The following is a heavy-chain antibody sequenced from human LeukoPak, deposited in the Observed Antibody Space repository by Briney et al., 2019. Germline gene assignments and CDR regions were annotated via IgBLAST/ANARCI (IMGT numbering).Heavy chain of an antibody. V-gene: IGHV1-69*04. CDR3: ARDILTGPNVRGYYYYGMDV. CDR1: GGTFSSYA. D-gene: IGHD3-9*01. J-gene: IGHJ6*02. CDR2: IIPILGIA. Sequence: ASVKVSCKASGGTFSSYAISWVRQAPGQGLEWMGRIIPILGIANYAQKLQGRVTMTTDTSTSTAYMELRSLRSDDTAVYYCARDILTGPNVRGYYYYGMDVWGQGTTVTVSS.